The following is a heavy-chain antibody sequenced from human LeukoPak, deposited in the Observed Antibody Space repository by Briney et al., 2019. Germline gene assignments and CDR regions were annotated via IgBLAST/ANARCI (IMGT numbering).Heavy chain of an antibody. V-gene: IGHV1-18*01. CDR1: GYTFTSYG. CDR3: ARYRGFEIQGYYSSTSCYSNAFDI. D-gene: IGHD2-2*01. Sequence: GASVKVSCKASGYTFTSYGISWVRQAPGQGLEWMGWISAYNGNTNYAQKLQGTVTMTTDTSTSTAYMELRSVRSDDTAVYYCARYRGFEIQGYYSSTSCYSNAFDIWGRGTVVTVSS. CDR2: ISAYNGNT. J-gene: IGHJ3*02.